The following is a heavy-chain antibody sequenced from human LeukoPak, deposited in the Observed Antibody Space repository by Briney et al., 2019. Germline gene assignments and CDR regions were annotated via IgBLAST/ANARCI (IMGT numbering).Heavy chain of an antibody. CDR3: ARARRDPIGFDWFGKFYGSDP. CDR2: TYYRSKLYN. D-gene: IGHD3-9*01. CDR1: GDIVSSNSAA. J-gene: IGHJ5*02. V-gene: IGHV6-1*01. Sequence: SQTLSLTCALSGDIVSSNSAAWNWIRQSPSRGLEWLVRTYYRSKLYNDYAVSVKSRITINPDTSKNQFSLQLNSVTPEDTAVYYCARARRDPIGFDWFGKFYGSDPWGQGTLVTVSS.